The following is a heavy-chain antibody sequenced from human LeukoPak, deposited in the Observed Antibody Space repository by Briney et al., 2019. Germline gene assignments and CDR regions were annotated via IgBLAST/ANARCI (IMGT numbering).Heavy chain of an antibody. Sequence: ASVKVSCKTSGYTFTSYGISWVRQAPGQGLEWMGWISAYNGNTNYAQKLQGRVTMTTDTSTSTAYMELRSLRSDDTAVYYCASYDYGDYYFDYWGQETLVTVSS. CDR3: ASYDYGDYYFDY. CDR2: ISAYNGNT. V-gene: IGHV1-18*01. CDR1: GYTFTSYG. D-gene: IGHD4-17*01. J-gene: IGHJ4*02.